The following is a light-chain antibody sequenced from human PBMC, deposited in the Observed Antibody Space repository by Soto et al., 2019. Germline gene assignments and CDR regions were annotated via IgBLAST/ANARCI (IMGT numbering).Light chain of an antibody. CDR1: QSITTY. Sequence: DIQMTQYPSSLSASVGDRVTITCRASQSITTYLNWYQQKPGKAPKLLIFGATALQSGVPSRFSGSGSGTDFTLTISSLQPEDFAIYHCQQSYIIPLTFGGGTMV. CDR3: QQSYIIPLT. CDR2: GAT. V-gene: IGKV1-39*01. J-gene: IGKJ4*01.